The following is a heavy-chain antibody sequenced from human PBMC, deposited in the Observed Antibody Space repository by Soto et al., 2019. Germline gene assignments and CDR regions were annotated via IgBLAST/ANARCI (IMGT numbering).Heavy chain of an antibody. CDR3: AKDSPYCFTDRWSEQFDY. J-gene: IGHJ4*02. D-gene: IGHD2-15*01. Sequence: EVQLLESGGDLVQPGGSLRLSCAASGFTFSSRGMNWVRQAPGKGLEWVSRISGGGTTDYADSVKGRFTISRDNSRNTLFLQMNSLRDEDTAIYYCAKDSPYCFTDRWSEQFDYWGQGTLVTVSS. CDR1: GFTFSSRG. CDR2: ISGGGTT. V-gene: IGHV3-23*01.